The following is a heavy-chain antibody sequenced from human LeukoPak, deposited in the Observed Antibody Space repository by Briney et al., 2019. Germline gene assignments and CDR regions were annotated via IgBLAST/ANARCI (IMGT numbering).Heavy chain of an antibody. J-gene: IGHJ4*02. Sequence: NPSETLSLTCTVSGGSISSGGYYWSWIRQPPGKGLERIGYIYHSGSTYYNPSLKSRVTISVDRSKNQFSLKLSSVTAADTAVYYCADQILHGLFEYWGQGTLVTVSS. V-gene: IGHV4-30-2*01. CDR3: ADQILHGLFEY. D-gene: IGHD2-21*02. CDR2: IYHSGST. CDR1: GGSISSGGYY.